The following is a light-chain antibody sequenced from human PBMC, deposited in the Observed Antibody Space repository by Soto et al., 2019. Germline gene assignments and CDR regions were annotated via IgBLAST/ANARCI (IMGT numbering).Light chain of an antibody. Sequence: DIQMTQSPSTLAASVGDTVTMTCRSSSKWLAWYQKKPGKAPKLLIYDVSNLERGVPPRFSGSTSGAESTLTITGLQPEDLGTYYCQHTTYFTLGQGTKVDTK. J-gene: IGKJ2*01. CDR2: DVS. CDR1: SSSKW. V-gene: IGKV1-5*01. CDR3: QHTTYFT.